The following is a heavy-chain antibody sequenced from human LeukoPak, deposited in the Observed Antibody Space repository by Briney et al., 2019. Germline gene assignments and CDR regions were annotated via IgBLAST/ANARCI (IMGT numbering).Heavy chain of an antibody. J-gene: IGHJ4*02. Sequence: GASVKVSCKASGYTFTTSGITWVRQAPGQGLEWMGWISGYNGNTRYGQDFQGRVTMTTDTSTTTAYMELRSLRSADTAVYYCARGWRGGSNHFDYWGQGTLVTVSS. CDR1: GYTFTTSG. V-gene: IGHV1-18*01. CDR3: ARGWRGGSNHFDY. D-gene: IGHD1-26*01. CDR2: ISGYNGNT.